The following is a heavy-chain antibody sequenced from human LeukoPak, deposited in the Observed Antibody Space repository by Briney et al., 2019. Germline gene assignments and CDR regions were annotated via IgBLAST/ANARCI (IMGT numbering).Heavy chain of an antibody. CDR2: IRYDGSDK. CDR3: AKSIAVAGVGGGRIFDY. J-gene: IGHJ4*02. D-gene: IGHD6-19*01. Sequence: PGGSLRLSCAASAFRFNTYSMHWVRQAPGKGLEWVAFIRYDGSDKFYTDSVKGRFTISRDNSENTLYLQMNSLRAEDTAVYYCAKSIAVAGVGGGRIFDYWGQGTLVIVSS. CDR1: AFRFNTYS. V-gene: IGHV3-30*02.